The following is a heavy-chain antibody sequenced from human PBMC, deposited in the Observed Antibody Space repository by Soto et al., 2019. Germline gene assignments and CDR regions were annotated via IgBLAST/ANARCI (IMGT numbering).Heavy chain of an antibody. V-gene: IGHV5-10-1*01. CDR1: GYSFTSYW. J-gene: IGHJ4*02. CDR2: IDPSDSYT. Sequence: PGESLKISCKGSGYSFTSYWISWVRQMPGKGLEWMGRIDPSDSYTNYSPSFQGHVTISADKSISTAYLQWSSLKASDTAMYYCARNDEFPHPPDYWGQGTLVTVYS. D-gene: IGHD3-10*01. CDR3: ARNDEFPHPPDY.